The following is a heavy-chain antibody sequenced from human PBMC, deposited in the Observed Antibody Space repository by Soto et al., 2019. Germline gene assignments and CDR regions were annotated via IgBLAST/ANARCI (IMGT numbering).Heavy chain of an antibody. CDR2: ISGSGGST. Sequence: GESLKISCAASGFTFSSYAMSWVRQAPGKGLEWVSAISGSGGSTYYADSVKGRFTISRDNSKNTLYLQMNSLRAEDTPVYYCAKDPVVSRSESNWCDPQGQRSLVTVSS. V-gene: IGHV3-23*01. D-gene: IGHD2-2*01. CDR3: AKDPVVSRSESNWCDP. CDR1: GFTFSSYA. J-gene: IGHJ5*02.